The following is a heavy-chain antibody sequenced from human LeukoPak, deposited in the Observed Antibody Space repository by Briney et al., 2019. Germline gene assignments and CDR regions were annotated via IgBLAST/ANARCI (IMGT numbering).Heavy chain of an antibody. J-gene: IGHJ4*02. CDR3: ARTMVRGVNHYFDY. D-gene: IGHD3-10*01. V-gene: IGHV6-1*01. Sequence: KASQTLSLTCVISGDSVSSNSVAWNWVRQSPSRGLEWLGRTYYLSKWYYEFAVSVKSRITIDPDTSKNQFSLQLNSVTPEDAAIYYCARTMVRGVNHYFDYWGQGTLVTVSS. CDR2: TYYLSKWYY. CDR1: GDSVSSNSVA.